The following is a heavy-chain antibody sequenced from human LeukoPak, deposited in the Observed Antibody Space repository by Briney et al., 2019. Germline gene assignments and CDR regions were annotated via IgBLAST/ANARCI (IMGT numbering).Heavy chain of an antibody. D-gene: IGHD2-15*01. V-gene: IGHV3-48*04. J-gene: IGHJ3*02. CDR3: ARLYCRGGSCYSGDAFDI. Sequence: GGCLRLSCAASGFTFSSYSMNWVRQAPGKGLEWVSYMITSSTTIYYADSVKGRFTISRDNAKNSLYLQMNSLRAEDTAVYYCARLYCRGGSCYSGDAFDIWGQGTMVTVSS. CDR2: MITSSTTI. CDR1: GFTFSSYS.